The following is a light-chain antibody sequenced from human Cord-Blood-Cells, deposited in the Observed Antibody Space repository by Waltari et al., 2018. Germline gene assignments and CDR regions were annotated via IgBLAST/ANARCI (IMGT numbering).Light chain of an antibody. J-gene: IGLJ1*01. CDR2: QDS. V-gene: IGLV3-1*01. Sequence: SYELTQPPSVSVSPGQTASITCSGHKLGDKYACWYQQKPGRSPVLVIYQDSKRPSGIPERFSGSNSGNTATLTISGTQAMDEADYYCQAWDSSTAVFGTGTKVTVL. CDR1: KLGDKY. CDR3: QAWDSSTAV.